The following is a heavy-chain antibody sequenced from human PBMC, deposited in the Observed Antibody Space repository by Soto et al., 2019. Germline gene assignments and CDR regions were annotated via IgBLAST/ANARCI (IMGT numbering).Heavy chain of an antibody. V-gene: IGHV1-8*01. CDR1: GDTFTNFD. Sequence: QVQLVQPGTEVRKPRASVKVSCEPSGDTFTNFDLNWVRQASGQGLEWIGWMRADSGDSGHARKFQGRVTLTRDTSRSTAYMELSSLRAEDTAVYYCARYIYGQGFKAWGQGTLVFVSS. D-gene: IGHD4-17*01. CDR3: ARYIYGQGFKA. CDR2: MRADSGDS. J-gene: IGHJ5*02.